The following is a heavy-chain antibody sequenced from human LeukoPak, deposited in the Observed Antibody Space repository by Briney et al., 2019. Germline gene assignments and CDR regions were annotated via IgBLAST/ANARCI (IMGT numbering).Heavy chain of an antibody. CDR1: GGSFSGYY. D-gene: IGHD6-13*01. V-gene: IGHV4-34*01. Sequence: SETLSLARAVYGGSFSGYYWSWIRQPPGTGLEWIGEINHSGSTNYNPSLKSRVTISVDTSKNQFSLKLSSVTAADTAVYYCARGPQRSNSWALDYWGQGTLVTVSS. J-gene: IGHJ4*02. CDR3: ARGPQRSNSWALDY. CDR2: INHSGST.